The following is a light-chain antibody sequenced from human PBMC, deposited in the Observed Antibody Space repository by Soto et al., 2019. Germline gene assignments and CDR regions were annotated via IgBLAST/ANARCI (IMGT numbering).Light chain of an antibody. CDR1: QSLSSSH. J-gene: IGKJ1*01. V-gene: IGKV3-20*01. CDR2: GAS. Sequence: EIVLTQSPGTPSLSPGESATLSCRASQSLSSSHLAWYQQKPGQAPRLHIYGASSRATGIPDRFSGTGSGTDFSLTISRLEPEDFAVYYCQQYGNSPDTFGQGTKVDIK. CDR3: QQYGNSPDT.